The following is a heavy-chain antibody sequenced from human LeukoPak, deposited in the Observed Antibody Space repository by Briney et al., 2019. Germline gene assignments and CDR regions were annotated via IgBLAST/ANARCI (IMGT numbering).Heavy chain of an antibody. CDR1: GFTFSNAW. J-gene: IGHJ6*02. V-gene: IGHV3-15*01. CDR2: IKSRTDGGTI. CDR3: TTDDYSSGLGPSYHYYGMDV. D-gene: IGHD3-10*01. Sequence: WGSLRLSCAASGFTFSNAWMSWVRQAPGKGLEWVGRIKSRTDGGTIDYAAPVKGRFTISRDDSTNTLYLQMNSLKPEDTAVYCCTTDDYSSGLGPSYHYYGMDVWGQGTTVTVSS.